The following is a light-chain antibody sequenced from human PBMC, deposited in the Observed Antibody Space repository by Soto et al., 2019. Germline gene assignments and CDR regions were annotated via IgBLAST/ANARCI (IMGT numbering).Light chain of an antibody. CDR2: AAS. V-gene: IGKV1-39*01. Sequence: DIPMTQSPSSLSASVGDRVTITCRAGQYIGRYLNWYQQKPGKAPKLLIYAASSLHSGVPSRFSGSGSGTDFTLTISSLQPEDFATYACQQTYRTPLTFGGGNKVEIK. CDR1: QYIGRY. CDR3: QQTYRTPLT. J-gene: IGKJ4*01.